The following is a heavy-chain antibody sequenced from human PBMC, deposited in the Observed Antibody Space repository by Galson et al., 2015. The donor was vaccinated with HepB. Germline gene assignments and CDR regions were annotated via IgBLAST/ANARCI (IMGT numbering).Heavy chain of an antibody. V-gene: IGHV1-2*02. J-gene: IGHJ4*02. D-gene: IGHD6-19*01. CDR3: ARWYTSGWYLGRIDY. Sequence: SVKVSCKASGYTFSVYYIHWVRQAPGQGLEWMGWIIPNSGGTTYSQKFQGRVTMTRDTSINTAYMELSSLRSDDAAVYYCARWYTSGWYLGRIDYWGQGTLVSVSS. CDR1: GYTFSVYY. CDR2: IIPNSGGT.